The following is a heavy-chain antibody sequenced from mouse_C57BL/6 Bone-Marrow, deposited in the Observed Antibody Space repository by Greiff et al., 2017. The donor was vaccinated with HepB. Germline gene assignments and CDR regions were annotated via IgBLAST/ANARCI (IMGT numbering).Heavy chain of an antibody. D-gene: IGHD1-1*01. CDR3: ARPTVVPYAMDY. J-gene: IGHJ4*01. CDR2: INPNYGTT. CDR1: GYTFTSYW. Sequence: VQLQQPGAELVKPGASVKMSCKASGYTFTSYWITWVKQSNGKSLEWIGVINPNYGTTSYNQKFKGKATLTVDQSSSTAYMQLNSLTSEDSAVYYCARPTVVPYAMDYWGQGTSVTVSS. V-gene: IGHV1-39*01.